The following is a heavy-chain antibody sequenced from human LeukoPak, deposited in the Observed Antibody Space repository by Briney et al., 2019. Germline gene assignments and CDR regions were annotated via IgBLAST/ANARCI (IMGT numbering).Heavy chain of an antibody. CDR2: IYYSGST. J-gene: IGHJ5*02. CDR3: ARDWVGCSSTSCVNWFDP. D-gene: IGHD2-2*01. Sequence: NPSETLSLTCTVSGSSISSYYWSWIRQPPGKGLEWIGYIYYSGSTNYNPSLKSRVTISVDTSKNQFSLKLSSVTAADTAVYYCARDWVGCSSTSCVNWFDPWGQGTLVTVSS. CDR1: GSSISSYY. V-gene: IGHV4-59*01.